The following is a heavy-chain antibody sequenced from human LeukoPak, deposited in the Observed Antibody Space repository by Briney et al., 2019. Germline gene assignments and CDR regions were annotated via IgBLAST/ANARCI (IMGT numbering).Heavy chain of an antibody. CDR3: ARHYGP. D-gene: IGHD3-10*01. V-gene: IGHV4-39*01. CDR1: GFTFSSYA. Sequence: GSLRLSCAASGFTFSSYAMSWIRQPPGKGLEWIGGIYDSGSTYYNPSLKSRVTISVDTSKNQFSLKLNSVTAADTAVYYCARHYGPWGQGTLVTVSS. CDR2: IYDSGST. J-gene: IGHJ5*02.